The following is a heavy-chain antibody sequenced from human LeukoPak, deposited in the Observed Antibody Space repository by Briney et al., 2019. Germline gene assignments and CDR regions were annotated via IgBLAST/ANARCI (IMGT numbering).Heavy chain of an antibody. V-gene: IGHV1-8*03. CDR2: MNPNSGNT. Sequence: ASVKVSCKASGYTFTSYDINWVRQATGQGLEWMGWMNPNSGNTGYAQKFQGRVTITRNTSISTAYMELSSLRSEDTAVYYCARAKHPGSSWYWSLERSSHSFDYWGQGTLVTVSS. CDR1: GYTFTSYD. D-gene: IGHD6-13*01. CDR3: ARAKHPGSSWYWSLERSSHSFDY. J-gene: IGHJ4*02.